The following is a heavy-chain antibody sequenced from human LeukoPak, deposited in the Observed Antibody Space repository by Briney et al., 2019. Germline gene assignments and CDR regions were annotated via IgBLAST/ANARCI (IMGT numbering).Heavy chain of an antibody. J-gene: IGHJ5*02. CDR1: GGSVSSNHYY. Sequence: SETLSLTCTASGGSVSSNHYYWSWIRQPPGRGLEWIAYIFYSGNTNYNPSLKSRVTISVDTSKNQFSLKLSSVTAADTAVYYCARIHRLNWFDPWGQGTLVTVSS. V-gene: IGHV4-61*01. CDR3: ARIHRLNWFDP. CDR2: IFYSGNT. D-gene: IGHD2-21*02.